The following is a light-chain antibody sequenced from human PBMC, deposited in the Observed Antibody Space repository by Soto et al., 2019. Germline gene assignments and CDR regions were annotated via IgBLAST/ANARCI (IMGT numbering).Light chain of an antibody. J-gene: IGLJ2*01. CDR1: SSDVGGYNL. V-gene: IGLV2-14*01. CDR3: GSYTTSTTRDI. Sequence: QSVLTQPASVSGSPGQSITISCTGTSSDVGGYNLVSWYQQHPGKAPKLMIYDVSKRLSGVSNRFSGSKSGNTASLTISGLQAEDEADYYCGSYTTSTTRDIFGRGTKLTVL. CDR2: DVS.